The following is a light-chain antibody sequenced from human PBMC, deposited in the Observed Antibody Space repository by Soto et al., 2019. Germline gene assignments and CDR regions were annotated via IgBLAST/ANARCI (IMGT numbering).Light chain of an antibody. Sequence: EIVLTQSPGTLSLSPGERVTLSCRASQSVSSGYLAWYQQSPGQAPRLLIFGVSSSATSIPDRFSGSRSGTDFTRTISRLESEDFAVYYCQQYGSSPYTFGQGTKLQMK. J-gene: IGKJ2*01. V-gene: IGKV3-20*01. CDR2: GVS. CDR3: QQYGSSPYT. CDR1: QSVSSGY.